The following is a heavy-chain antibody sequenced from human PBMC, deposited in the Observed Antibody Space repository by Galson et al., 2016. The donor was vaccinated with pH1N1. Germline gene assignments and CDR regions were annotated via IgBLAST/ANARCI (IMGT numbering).Heavy chain of an antibody. CDR3: ARQRVSGSYYNYDYYYGMDV. J-gene: IGHJ6*02. V-gene: IGHV4-39*01. CDR1: RGSISSSGYY. D-gene: IGHD3-10*01. Sequence: ETLSLTCTVSRGSISSSGYYWGWIRQPPGKGLEWIGSIYYSGSTYYTPSLKGRVTMSVDTSKNQFTLKLSSVTAAYTAVYYCARQRVSGSYYNYDYYYGMDVWGQGTTVTVSS. CDR2: IYYSGST.